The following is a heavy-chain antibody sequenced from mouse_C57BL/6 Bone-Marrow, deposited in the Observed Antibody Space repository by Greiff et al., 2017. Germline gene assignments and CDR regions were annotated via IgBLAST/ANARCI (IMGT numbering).Heavy chain of an antibody. Sequence: QVQLKQSGAELARPGASVKLSCKASGYTFTSYGISWVKQRTGQGLEWIGEIYPRSGNTYYNEKFKGKATLTADKSSSTAYMELRSLTSEDSAVYFCARERGGNYPWFAYWGQGTLVTVSA. CDR2: IYPRSGNT. V-gene: IGHV1-81*01. CDR3: ARERGGNYPWFAY. CDR1: GYTFTSYG. J-gene: IGHJ3*01. D-gene: IGHD2-1*01.